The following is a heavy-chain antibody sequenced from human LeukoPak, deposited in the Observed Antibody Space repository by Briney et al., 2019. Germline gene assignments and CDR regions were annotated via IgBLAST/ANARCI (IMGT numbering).Heavy chain of an antibody. D-gene: IGHD6-6*01. J-gene: IGHJ4*02. CDR1: GGSISSSSYY. CDR2: IYYSGST. Sequence: PSETLSLTCTVSGGSISSSSYYWGWIRQPPGKVLEWIGSIYYSGSTYYNPSLKSRVTISVDTSKNQFSLKLSSVTAADTAVYYCARTMAARSYFDYWGQGTLVTVSS. CDR3: ARTMAARSYFDY. V-gene: IGHV4-39*01.